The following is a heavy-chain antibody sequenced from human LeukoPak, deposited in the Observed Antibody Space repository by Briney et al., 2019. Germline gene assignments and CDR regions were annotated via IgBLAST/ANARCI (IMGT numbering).Heavy chain of an antibody. CDR2: INHSGST. J-gene: IGHJ5*02. CDR3: ARGLRYFDWLLYPLNWFDP. CDR1: GGSFSGYY. D-gene: IGHD3-9*01. Sequence: PSETLSLTCAVYGGSFSGYYWSWIRQPPGKGLEWIGEINHSGSTNYNPSLMSRVTISVDTSKNQFSLKLSSVTAADTAVCYCARGLRYFDWLLYPLNWFDPWGQGTLVTVSS. V-gene: IGHV4-34*01.